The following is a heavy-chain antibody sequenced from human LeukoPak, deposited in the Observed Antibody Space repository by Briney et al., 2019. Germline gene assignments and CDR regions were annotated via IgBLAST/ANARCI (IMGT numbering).Heavy chain of an antibody. CDR3: AGLGYCSSTSCYDDYYYGMDV. J-gene: IGHJ6*02. V-gene: IGHV3-48*01. CDR2: ISSSSSTI. CDR1: GFTFSSYS. D-gene: IGHD2-2*01. Sequence: PGGSLRLSCAASGFTFSSYSMNWVRQAPGKGLEWVSYISSSSSTIYYADSVKGRFTISRDNAKNSLYLQMNSLRAEDTAVYYCAGLGYCSSTSCYDDYYYGMDVWGQGTTVTVSS.